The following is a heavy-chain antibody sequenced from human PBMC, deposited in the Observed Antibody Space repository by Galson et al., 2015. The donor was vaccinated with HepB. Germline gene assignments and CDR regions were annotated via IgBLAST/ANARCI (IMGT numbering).Heavy chain of an antibody. D-gene: IGHD3-22*01. V-gene: IGHV4-61*02. J-gene: IGHJ3*02. CDR2: IYTSGST. CDR1: GGSISSGSYY. Sequence: TLSLTCTVSGGSISSGSYYWSWIRQPAGKGLEWIGRIYTSGSTNYNPSLKSRVTMSVDTSKNQFSLKLSSVTAADTAVYYCAGGGTTVFKYYYDSSGLPPIAFDIWGQGTMVTVSS. CDR3: AGGGTTVFKYYYDSSGLPPIAFDI.